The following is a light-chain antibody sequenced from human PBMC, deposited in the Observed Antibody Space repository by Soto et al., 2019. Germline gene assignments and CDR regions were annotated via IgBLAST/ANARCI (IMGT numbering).Light chain of an antibody. Sequence: QSVLTQPPSASGTPGQRVTISCSGSSXNIGSNYVYWYQQLPGTAPKLLIYRNNQRPSGVPDRFSGSKSGTSASLAISGLRSEDEADYYCAAWDDSLSGKVFGTGTKVTVL. V-gene: IGLV1-47*01. J-gene: IGLJ1*01. CDR3: AAWDDSLSGKV. CDR2: RNN. CDR1: SXNIGSNY.